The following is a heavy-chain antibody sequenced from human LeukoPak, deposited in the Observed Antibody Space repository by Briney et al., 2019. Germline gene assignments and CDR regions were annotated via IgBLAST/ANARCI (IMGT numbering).Heavy chain of an antibody. D-gene: IGHD2-15*01. CDR1: GITFSSYW. Sequence: PGGSLRLSCAVSGITFSSYWMHWVRQDPGGGLLWVSRINTQGTYTNYADSVKGRSTISRDNAKNTLYLQMSSLRADDTAVYYCVIDLGDYNDFWGQGTLVSVSS. J-gene: IGHJ4*02. V-gene: IGHV3-74*01. CDR2: INTQGTYT. CDR3: VIDLGDYNDF.